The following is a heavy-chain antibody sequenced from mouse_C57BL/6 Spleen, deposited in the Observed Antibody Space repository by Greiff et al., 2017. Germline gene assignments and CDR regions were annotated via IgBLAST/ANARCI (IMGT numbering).Heavy chain of an antibody. D-gene: IGHD2-12*01. V-gene: IGHV5-16*01. CDR2: INYDGSST. CDR3: ARVSYEDYFDY. CDR1: GFTFSDYY. Sequence: EVKLVESEGGLVQPGSSMKLSCTASGFTFSDYYMAWVRQVPEKGLEWVANINYDGSSTYYLDSLKSRFIISRDNAKNILYLQMSSLKSEDTATYYCARVSYEDYFDYWGQGTTLTVSS. J-gene: IGHJ2*01.